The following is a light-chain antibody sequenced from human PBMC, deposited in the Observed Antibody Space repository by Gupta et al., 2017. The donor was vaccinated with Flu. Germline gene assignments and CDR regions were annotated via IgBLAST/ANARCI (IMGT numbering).Light chain of an antibody. V-gene: IGLV2-8*01. CDR1: SSDVGGYDF. CDR3: SSYGGSNSPYV. J-gene: IGLJ1*01. Sequence: QSALTQPPSASGSPGQSVAISCTGTSSDVGGYDFVSWYQQHPGKAPKLMIFEVSKRPSGVPDRFSGPKSGKTASLNVSGLQAEEEADYYCSSYGGSNSPYVFGTGTKLTVL. CDR2: EVS.